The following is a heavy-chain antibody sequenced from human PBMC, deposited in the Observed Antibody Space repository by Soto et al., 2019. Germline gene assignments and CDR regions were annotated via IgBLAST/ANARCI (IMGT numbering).Heavy chain of an antibody. CDR3: AKSSRQYASAIQAFFDP. CDR2: IYYTGNT. V-gene: IGHV4-31*03. J-gene: IGHJ5*02. D-gene: IGHD2-2*01. CDR1: GGSISSGGYY. Sequence: PSETLSLTCTVSGGSISSGGYYWSWIRQHPEKGLEWIGYIYYTGNTYYNASLKSRVTISVDTSNNQFSLKLSSVTAADTAVYYCAKSSRQYASAIQAFFDPWGLGTLVTVSS.